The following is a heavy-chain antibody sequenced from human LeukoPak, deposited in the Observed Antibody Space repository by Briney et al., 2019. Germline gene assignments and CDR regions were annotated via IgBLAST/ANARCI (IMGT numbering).Heavy chain of an antibody. CDR1: GFTFSSYA. CDR3: ARSLVWSYAFDI. J-gene: IGHJ3*02. CDR2: ISGSGGST. Sequence: GGSLRLSCAASGFTFSSYAMSWVRQAPGKGLEWVSAISGSGGSTYYADSVKGRFTISRDNSKNTLYLQMNSLRAEDTAVYYCARSLVWSYAFDIWGQGTMVTVSS. D-gene: IGHD3-3*01. V-gene: IGHV3-23*01.